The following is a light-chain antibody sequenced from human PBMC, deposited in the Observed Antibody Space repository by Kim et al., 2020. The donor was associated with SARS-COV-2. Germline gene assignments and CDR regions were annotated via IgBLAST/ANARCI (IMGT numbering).Light chain of an antibody. CDR2: LYSDGRH. V-gene: IGLV4-69*01. Sequence: ASVKLTCTLSTGHNNYAIAWLQQQPGKGPRYLMRLYSDGRHTKGDGFPDRFSGSTSGSEYSLTISSLQSEDEADYYCQTWGSGIAVLGGGTQLTVL. CDR1: TGHNNYA. CDR3: QTWGSGIAV. J-gene: IGLJ2*01.